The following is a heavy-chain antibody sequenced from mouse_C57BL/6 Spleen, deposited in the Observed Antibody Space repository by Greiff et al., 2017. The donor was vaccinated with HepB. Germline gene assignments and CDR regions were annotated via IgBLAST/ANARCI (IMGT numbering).Heavy chain of an antibody. CDR3: ATPYGYDVDYAMDY. J-gene: IGHJ4*01. Sequence: VQLQESGPGLVQPSQSLSITCTVSGFSLTSYGVHWVRQSPGKGLEWLGVIWRGGSTDYNAAFMSRLSITKDNSKSQVFFKMNSLQADDTAIYYCATPYGYDVDYAMDYWGQGTSVTVSS. V-gene: IGHV2-5*01. CDR2: IWRGGST. CDR1: GFSLTSYG. D-gene: IGHD2-2*01.